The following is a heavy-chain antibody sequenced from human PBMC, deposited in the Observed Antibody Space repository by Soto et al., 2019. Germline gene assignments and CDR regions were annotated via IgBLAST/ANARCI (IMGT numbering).Heavy chain of an antibody. Sequence: ASVKVSCKASGYTFTGHYIHWVRQAPEQGPEWMGEIGPESGATRYAQRFQGRVTMTRDMSITTVYIELNNLSPDDTAVYYCGRGRSGQIVVFYWGQGTPVTVSS. J-gene: IGHJ4*02. V-gene: IGHV1-2*02. CDR1: GYTFTGHY. CDR3: GRGRSGQIVVFY. CDR2: IGPESGAT. D-gene: IGHD1-26*01.